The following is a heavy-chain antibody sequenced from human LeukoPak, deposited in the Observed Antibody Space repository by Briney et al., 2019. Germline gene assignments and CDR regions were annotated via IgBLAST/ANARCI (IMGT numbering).Heavy chain of an antibody. Sequence: PGGSLRLSCAASGFTFSNAWMSWVRQAPGKGLEWVGRIKSKTDGGTTDYAAPVKGRFTISRDDSKNTLYLQMNSLQTEDTAVYYCTTYLGIPYYDFWSAYYTFDYWGQGTLVTVSS. CDR3: TTYLGIPYYDFWSAYYTFDY. CDR2: IKSKTDGGTT. J-gene: IGHJ4*02. CDR1: GFTFSNAW. V-gene: IGHV3-15*01. D-gene: IGHD3-3*01.